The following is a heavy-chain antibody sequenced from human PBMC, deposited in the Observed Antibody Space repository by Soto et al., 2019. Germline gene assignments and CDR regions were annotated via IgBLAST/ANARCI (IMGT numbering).Heavy chain of an antibody. J-gene: IGHJ5*02. CDR1: GFTFSSYA. Sequence: EVRLLESGGGLGQPGGSLRLSCEASGFTFSSYAMSWVRQAPGKGLEWVSAIGGSGGSTYYGDSVKGRFTISRDNSKNTLYLQMNSLRAEDTAVYYCAKGGLRFVEWLLFADPWGQGTSVTVST. D-gene: IGHD3-3*01. V-gene: IGHV3-23*01. CDR3: AKGGLRFVEWLLFADP. CDR2: IGGSGGST.